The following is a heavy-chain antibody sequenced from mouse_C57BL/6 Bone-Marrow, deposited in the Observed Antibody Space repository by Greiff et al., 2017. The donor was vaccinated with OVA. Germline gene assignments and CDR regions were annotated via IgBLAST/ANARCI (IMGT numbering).Heavy chain of an antibody. CDR3: TWSGPGY. D-gene: IGHD4-1*01. V-gene: IGHV14-4*01. CDR2: IDPENGDT. Sequence: EVQLQQSGAELVRPGASVKLSCTASGFNIKDDYMHWVKQRPEQGLEWIGWIDPENGDTEYASKFQGKATITADTSSNTAYLQLSSLTSENTAVYYCTWSGPGYWGQGTTLTVSS. J-gene: IGHJ2*01. CDR1: GFNIKDDY.